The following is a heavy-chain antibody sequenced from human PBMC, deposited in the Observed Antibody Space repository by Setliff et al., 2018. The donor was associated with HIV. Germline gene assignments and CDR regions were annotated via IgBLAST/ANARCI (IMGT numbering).Heavy chain of an antibody. J-gene: IGHJ3*02. CDR3: ARDPPYDILTGYYGDAFDI. Sequence: GGSLRLSCAASGFTFSSHWMSWVRQAPGKGLEWVANIKQDGSEKYYVDSVKGRFTISRDNAKNSLYLQMNSLRAEDTAVYYCARDPPYDILTGYYGDAFDIWGQGTMVTVSS. V-gene: IGHV3-7*01. D-gene: IGHD3-9*01. CDR1: GFTFSSHW. CDR2: IKQDGSEK.